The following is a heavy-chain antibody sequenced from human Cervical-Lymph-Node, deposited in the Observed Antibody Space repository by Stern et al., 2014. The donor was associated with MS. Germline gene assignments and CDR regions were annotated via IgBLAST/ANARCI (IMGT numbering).Heavy chain of an antibody. D-gene: IGHD2-15*01. Sequence: VQLVESGAGVKKPGASVKVSCKASGYTFTGYYMHWVRQAPGQGLEWLGWINPNSGGTNYAQKFQGWVTMTRDTSISTAYMELSRLRSDDTAVYYCARRYCSGGSCYHLDYWGQGTLVTVSS. V-gene: IGHV1-2*04. CDR1: GYTFTGYY. J-gene: IGHJ4*02. CDR3: ARRYCSGGSCYHLDY. CDR2: INPNSGGT.